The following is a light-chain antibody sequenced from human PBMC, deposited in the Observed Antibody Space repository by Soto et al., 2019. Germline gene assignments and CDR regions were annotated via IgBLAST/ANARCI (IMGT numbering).Light chain of an antibody. V-gene: IGLV2-8*01. J-gene: IGLJ1*01. Sequence: QSALTQPPSASGSPGQSVTISCTGTSSDVGGYNYVSWYQQHPGKAPKLMIYEVSKRPSGVPDRFSGSKSGNTASLTVSGLQAEDEADYYCSSYADSLRVFGTGTKVTVL. CDR1: SSDVGGYNY. CDR3: SSYADSLRV. CDR2: EVS.